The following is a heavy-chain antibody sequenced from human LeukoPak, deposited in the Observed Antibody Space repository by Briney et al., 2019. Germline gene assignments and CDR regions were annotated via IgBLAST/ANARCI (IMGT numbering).Heavy chain of an antibody. J-gene: IGHJ4*02. CDR3: SCFQDY. V-gene: IGHV4-4*02. CDR2: IYHSGSI. Sequence: ASETLSLTCAVSGHSITNPNWWSWVRQPPGKGLEWIGEIYHSGSIKYNPSLKSRVTISVDTSKNLFSLSLNSVTAADTAVYSDSCFQDYWGQGILVTVSS. CDR1: GHSITNPNW. D-gene: IGHD2-2*01.